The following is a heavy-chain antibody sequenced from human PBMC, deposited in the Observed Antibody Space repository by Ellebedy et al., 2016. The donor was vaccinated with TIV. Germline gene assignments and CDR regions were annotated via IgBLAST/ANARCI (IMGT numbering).Heavy chain of an antibody. D-gene: IGHD3-22*01. CDR2: IPGGGGST. CDR3: AKMGINLIIVPIPVHYFDY. V-gene: IGHV3-23*01. J-gene: IGHJ4*02. Sequence: PGGSLRLSCVASGVTFSTYAMGWVRQAPGKGLEWVSSIPGGGGSTNYADSVEGRFTISRDTSKNTLYLQMNSLRAEDTAVYYCAKMGINLIIVPIPVHYFDYWGQGTLVTVSS. CDR1: GVTFSTYA.